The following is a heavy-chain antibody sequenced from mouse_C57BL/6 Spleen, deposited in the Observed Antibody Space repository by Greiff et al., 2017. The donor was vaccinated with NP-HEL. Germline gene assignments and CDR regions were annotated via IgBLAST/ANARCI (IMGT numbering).Heavy chain of an antibody. J-gene: IGHJ3*01. D-gene: IGHD1-1*01. CDR1: GYTFTDYD. V-gene: IGHV1-18*01. Sequence: EVQLQQSGPELVKPGASVKIPCKASGYTFTDYDMDWVKQSHGKSLEWIGDINPNNGGTIYNQKFKGKATLTVDKSSSTAYMELRSLTSEDTAVYYCARWDYYGSSYTWLAYWGQGTLVTVSA. CDR2: INPNNGGT. CDR3: ARWDYYGSSYTWLAY.